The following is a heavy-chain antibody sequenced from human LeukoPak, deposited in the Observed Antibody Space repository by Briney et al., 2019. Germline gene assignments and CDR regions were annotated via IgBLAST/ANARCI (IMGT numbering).Heavy chain of an antibody. J-gene: IGHJ4*02. CDR1: GGSISSYY. Sequence: SETLSLTCTVSGGSISSYYWSWIRQPPGKGLGWIGYIYYSGSTNYNPSLKSRVTISADMSKNQFSLKLSSVTAADTAVYYCARHGSGLDYWGQGTLVTVSS. V-gene: IGHV4-59*08. CDR2: IYYSGST. CDR3: ARHGSGLDY.